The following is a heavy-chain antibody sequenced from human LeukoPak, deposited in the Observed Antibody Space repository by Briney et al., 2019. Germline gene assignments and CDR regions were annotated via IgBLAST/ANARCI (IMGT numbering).Heavy chain of an antibody. J-gene: IGHJ5*02. Sequence: PGRSLRLSCEASRFTFSTYGMHWVRQAPGKGLEWVTFISYDGTNKYYADSVKGRFTISRDNSENTLYLQMNSLRAEDTAVYFCAKGSHSSGWPGNLFDLWGPGILVTVSS. CDR1: RFTFSTYG. V-gene: IGHV3-30*18. CDR3: AKGSHSSGWPGNLFDL. D-gene: IGHD6-19*01. CDR2: ISYDGTNK.